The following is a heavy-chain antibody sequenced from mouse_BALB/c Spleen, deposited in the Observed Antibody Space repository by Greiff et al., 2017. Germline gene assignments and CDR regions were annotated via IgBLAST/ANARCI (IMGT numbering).Heavy chain of an antibody. CDR2: ISSGGSYT. V-gene: IGHV5-9-3*01. CDR3: ANAMDY. Sequence: EVQRVESGGGLVKPGGSLKLSCAASGFTFSSYAMSWVRQTPEKRLEWVATISSGGSYTYYPDSVKGRFTISRDNAKNTLYLQMSSLRSEDTAMYYCANAMDYWGQGTSVTVSS. J-gene: IGHJ4*01. CDR1: GFTFSSYA.